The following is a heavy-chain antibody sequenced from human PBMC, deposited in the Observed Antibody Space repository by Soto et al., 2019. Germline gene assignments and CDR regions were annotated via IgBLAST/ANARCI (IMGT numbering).Heavy chain of an antibody. CDR1: GFTFSSYW. V-gene: IGHV3-7*05. D-gene: IGHD2-2*01. CDR2: IKQDGSEK. Sequence: GGSLRLSCAASGFTFSSYWMSWVRQAPGKGLEWVANIKQDGSEKYYVDSVKGRFTISRANAKNSLYLQMNSLRAEDTAVYYCARDMGYQLLFFSYGMDVWGQGTTVTVSS. J-gene: IGHJ6*02. CDR3: ARDMGYQLLFFSYGMDV.